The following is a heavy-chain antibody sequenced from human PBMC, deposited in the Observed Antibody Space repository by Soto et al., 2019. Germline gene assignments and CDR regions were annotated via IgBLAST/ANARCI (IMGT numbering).Heavy chain of an antibody. CDR1: GFSLCSYY. D-gene: IGHD4-4*01. J-gene: IGHJ6*02. CDR2: VFYTGRA. Sequence: PSDTLSLTCTFSGFSLCSYYWSWMLQPPVKGLEWIGYVFYTGRANYNASLKSRVSISLDTSNYQFSLKLSSVTAADTAVYYCARDGDGRMTTNPYYYNGMDVWGPGTTVTVSS. V-gene: IGHV4-59*01. CDR3: ARDGDGRMTTNPYYYNGMDV.